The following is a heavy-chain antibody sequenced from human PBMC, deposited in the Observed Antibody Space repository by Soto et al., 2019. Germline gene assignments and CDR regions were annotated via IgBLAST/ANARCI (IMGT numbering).Heavy chain of an antibody. CDR2: IYYSGST. V-gene: IGHV4-31*03. CDR3: ARDRGYYDSSGYFHYFDY. Sequence: PSETLSLTCTVSGGSISSGGYYWSWIRQHPGKGLEWIGYIYYSGSTYYNPSLKSRVTISVDTSKNQFSLKLSSVTAADTAVYYCARDRGYYDSSGYFHYFDYWGQGTLVTVSS. CDR1: GGSISSGGYY. D-gene: IGHD3-22*01. J-gene: IGHJ4*02.